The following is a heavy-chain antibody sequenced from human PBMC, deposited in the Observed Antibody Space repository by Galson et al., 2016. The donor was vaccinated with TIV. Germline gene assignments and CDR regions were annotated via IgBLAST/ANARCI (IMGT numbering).Heavy chain of an antibody. V-gene: IGHV1-69*05. CDR2: IIRIFGTS. D-gene: IGHD1-1*01. J-gene: IGHJ3*02. CDR1: GITFSSYA. Sequence: SVKVSCKASGITFSSYAVSWVRQAPGQGLEWMGGIIRIFGTSNYAQKFQGRVTITTDESTRTAYMELSSLTSEDTAVYFCAKYISVDDEEAFDIWGQGTMVTVSS. CDR3: AKYISVDDEEAFDI.